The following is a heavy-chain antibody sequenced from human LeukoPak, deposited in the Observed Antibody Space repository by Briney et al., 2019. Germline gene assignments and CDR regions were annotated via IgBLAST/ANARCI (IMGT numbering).Heavy chain of an antibody. CDR3: ERRISTRRGETCSSTSCYFDY. V-gene: IGHV4-38-2*01. Sequence: SETLSLTCAVSGFSISSGYFWACIRQSPGKGLEWIGSIFHNGITYYNPSLKSRITISVDTSKNQFSLRLSSVTAADTAVYYCERRISTRRGETCSSTSCYFDYWGQGTLVTVSS. J-gene: IGHJ4*02. CDR2: IFHNGIT. CDR1: GFSISSGYF. D-gene: IGHD2-2*01.